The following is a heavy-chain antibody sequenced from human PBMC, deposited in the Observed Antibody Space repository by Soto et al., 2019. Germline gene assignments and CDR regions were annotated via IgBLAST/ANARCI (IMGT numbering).Heavy chain of an antibody. V-gene: IGHV3-23*01. CDR2: ITDSGGDA. CDR3: ARGSTDSYPGSRIFDF. J-gene: IGHJ4*02. CDR1: GITFGSRA. D-gene: IGHD3-10*01. Sequence: PGGSLRLSCAASGITFGSRAMIWVRQAPGEGLEWVSSITDSGGDAKYADSVRGRFTISRDNSKNTLYLQMSSLRAEDSAVYYCARGSTDSYPGSRIFDFWGRGTLVTV.